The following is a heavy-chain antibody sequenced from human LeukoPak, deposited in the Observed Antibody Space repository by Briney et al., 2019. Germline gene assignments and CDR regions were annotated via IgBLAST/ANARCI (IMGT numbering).Heavy chain of an antibody. V-gene: IGHV3-30*18. CDR3: AKVNNYDDY. CDR1: GFTFSTFG. J-gene: IGHJ4*02. Sequence: GGSLRLSCAASGFTFSTFGIHWVRQAPGKGLEWVAAISHDGNNEYYTDSVKGRFTISRDNPKNMIYLQMNSLRGEDSAVYYCAKVNNYDDYWGQGTLVTVSS. CDR2: ISHDGNNE. D-gene: IGHD1/OR15-1a*01.